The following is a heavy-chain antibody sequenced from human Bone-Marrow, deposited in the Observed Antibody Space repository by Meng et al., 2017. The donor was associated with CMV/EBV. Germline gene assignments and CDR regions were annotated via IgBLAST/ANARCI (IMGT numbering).Heavy chain of an antibody. CDR1: GGSISSGGYY. CDR2: IYYSGST. V-gene: IGHV4-31*03. CDR3: AREHIAGKNWLDP. Sequence: TLSLTCTVSGGSISSGGYYWSWIRQHPGKGLEWIGYIYYSGSTYYNPSLKSRVTISVDTSKNQFSLKLSSVTAADTAVYYCAREHIAGKNWLDPWGQGTLVTVSS. J-gene: IGHJ5*02. D-gene: IGHD6-13*01.